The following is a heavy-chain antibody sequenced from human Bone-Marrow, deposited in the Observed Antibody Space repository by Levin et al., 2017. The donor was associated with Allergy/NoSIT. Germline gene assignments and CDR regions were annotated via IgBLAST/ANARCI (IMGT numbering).Heavy chain of an antibody. V-gene: IGHV3-30-3*01. J-gene: IGHJ3*02. CDR1: GFTFSSYA. CDR3: ASGGDNNSYAFDI. D-gene: IGHD2-21*02. Sequence: GGSLRLSCAASGFTFSSYAMHWVRQAPGKGLEWVAVISYDGSNKYYADSVKGRFTISRDNSKKTRYLQMNSLRAEDTAVYYCASGGDNNSYAFDIWGQGTMVTVSS. CDR2: ISYDGSNK.